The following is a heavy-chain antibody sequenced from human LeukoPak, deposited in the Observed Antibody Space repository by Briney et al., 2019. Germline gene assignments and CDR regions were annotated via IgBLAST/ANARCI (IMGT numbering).Heavy chain of an antibody. Sequence: SETLSLTCTVSGGSISSSSYYWGWLRQPPGKGLEWIGSIYYSGSTYYNPSLESRLTISVDTSKNQFSLNLNSMTAADAAVYYCARLPPAIRPPYYTTTWGFFATWGQGTLITVSS. J-gene: IGHJ5*02. CDR2: IYYSGST. V-gene: IGHV4-39*01. CDR3: ARLPPAIRPPYYTTTWGFFAT. CDR1: GGSISSSSYY. D-gene: IGHD7-27*01.